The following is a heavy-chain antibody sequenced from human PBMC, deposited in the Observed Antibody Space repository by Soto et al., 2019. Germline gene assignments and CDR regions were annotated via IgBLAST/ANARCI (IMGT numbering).Heavy chain of an antibody. CDR2: IFHEGAI. CDR1: GGSIASSDW. Sequence: SETLSLTCAVSGGSIASSDWWNWVRQTPEKGLEWIGEIFHEGAIIYNPSLKSRVTISVDTSKNQFSLKLSSVTAADTAVYYCARLKPHYDFWSGPPSKPNYMDVWGKGTTVTVSS. D-gene: IGHD3-3*01. V-gene: IGHV4-4*02. CDR3: ARLKPHYDFWSGPPSKPNYMDV. J-gene: IGHJ6*03.